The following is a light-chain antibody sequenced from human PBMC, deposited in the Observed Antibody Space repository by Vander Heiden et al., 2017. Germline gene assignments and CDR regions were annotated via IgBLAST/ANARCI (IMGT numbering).Light chain of an antibody. CDR1: QGISSY. V-gene: IGKV1-9*01. J-gene: IGKJ4*01. CDR2: AAS. Sequence: DIQLTQSPSFLSASVGDRVTITCRASQGISSYLAWYQQKPGKAPKLRIYAASNLQSGVTSRFSGSGSGTEFTRTSSSVKAEDFETYDGEHLMTFGGGTKLEIK. CDR3: EHLMT.